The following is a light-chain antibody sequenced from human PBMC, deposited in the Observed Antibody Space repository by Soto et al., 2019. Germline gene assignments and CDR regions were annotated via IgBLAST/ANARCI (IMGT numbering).Light chain of an antibody. CDR1: QSVTSYY. CDR2: GAS. Sequence: EIVLTQSPGTLSLSPGERATLSCRASQSVTSYYLAWYQQKPGQAPRLLIYGASSRATGIPDRFSGSGSGTDFTLTISRLEREDFAVYYCQQYGDSPPRVTFGGGTKVEIK. CDR3: QQYGDSPPRVT. J-gene: IGKJ4*01. V-gene: IGKV3-20*01.